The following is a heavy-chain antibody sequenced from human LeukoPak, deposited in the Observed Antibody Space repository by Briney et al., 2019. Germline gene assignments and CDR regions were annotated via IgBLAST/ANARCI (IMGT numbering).Heavy chain of an antibody. J-gene: IGHJ6*03. CDR3: ASLGGTNPYYYYYMDV. CDR1: GYTFTSYG. Sequence: ASVKVSCKASGYTFTSYGISWVRQAPGQGLEWMGWISAYNGNTNYAQKLQGRVTTTTDTSTSTAYMELRSLRSDDTAVYYCASLGGTNPYYYYYMDVWGKGTTVTVSS. V-gene: IGHV1-18*01. CDR2: ISAYNGNT. D-gene: IGHD2-2*01.